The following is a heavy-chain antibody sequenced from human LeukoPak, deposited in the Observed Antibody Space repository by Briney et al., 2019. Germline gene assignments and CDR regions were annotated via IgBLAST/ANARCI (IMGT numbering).Heavy chain of an antibody. V-gene: IGHV3-30*02. CDR2: IRYDGSNK. D-gene: IGHD4-17*01. Sequence: GGSLRLSCAASGFTFSSYGMHWVRQAPGKGLEWVAFIRYDGSNKYYADSVKGRFTISRDNSKNTLYLQINSLRAEDTAVYYCAKYPATPTVTYYFDYWGQGTLVTVSS. CDR1: GFTFSSYG. J-gene: IGHJ4*02. CDR3: AKYPATPTVTYYFDY.